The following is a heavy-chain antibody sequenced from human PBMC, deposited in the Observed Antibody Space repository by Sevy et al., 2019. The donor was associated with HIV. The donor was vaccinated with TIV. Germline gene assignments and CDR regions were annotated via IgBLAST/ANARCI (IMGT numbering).Heavy chain of an antibody. D-gene: IGHD3-16*01. J-gene: IGHJ4*02. CDR1: GYSFSTNW. Sequence: GESLKISCKGSGYSFSTNWIGWVRQMPGKGLEWVGIIYPGDSDTRYSPSFQGQVTISADTSISTAYLQWSSLKASDTAVYYCARQGYNYIWGTHDSPDYWGQGTLVTVSS. V-gene: IGHV5-51*01. CDR2: IYPGDSDT. CDR3: ARQGYNYIWGTHDSPDY.